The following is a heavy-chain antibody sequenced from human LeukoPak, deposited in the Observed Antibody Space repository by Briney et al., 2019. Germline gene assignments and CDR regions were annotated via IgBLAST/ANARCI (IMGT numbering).Heavy chain of an antibody. D-gene: IGHD3-22*01. V-gene: IGHV1-2*02. CDR2: INPNSGGT. CDR1: GYTFTCYY. Sequence: ASVKVSCKASGYTFTCYYMHWGRHAPGQGLEWMGWINPNSGGTNYAQKFQGRVTMTRDTSISTAYMELSRLRSDDTAVYYCARPQADSSGYYYHYWGQGTLVTVSS. J-gene: IGHJ4*02. CDR3: ARPQADSSGYYYHY.